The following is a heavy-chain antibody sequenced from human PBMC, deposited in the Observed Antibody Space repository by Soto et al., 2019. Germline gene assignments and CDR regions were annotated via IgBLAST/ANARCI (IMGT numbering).Heavy chain of an antibody. CDR1: GFTFNNYW. Sequence: GGSLRLSCAASGFTFNNYWMHWVRQAPGKGLVWVSRINTDGSRTSYADSVKGRFTISRDNARNTLYLQMDSLRDEDTAVYYCAKVATGTYNWFDPWGQGTLVTVSS. D-gene: IGHD1-7*01. V-gene: IGHV3-74*01. CDR2: INTDGSRT. CDR3: AKVATGTYNWFDP. J-gene: IGHJ5*02.